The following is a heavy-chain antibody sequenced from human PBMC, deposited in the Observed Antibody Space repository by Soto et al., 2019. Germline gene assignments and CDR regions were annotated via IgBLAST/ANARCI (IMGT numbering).Heavy chain of an antibody. CDR3: ARYYDEYSYGTYYYYGMDV. J-gene: IGHJ6*02. CDR2: IGSSSSDI. Sequence: GRSMRHSYAASEFNISSYSMNWVRQKQGKGLEWVSSIGSSSSDIYYADSVKGRFTISRDNAKNSLYLQMNSLRAEDTAVYYCARYYDEYSYGTYYYYGMDVRGQGTTVTVSS. CDR1: EFNISSYS. V-gene: IGHV3-21*01. D-gene: IGHD5-18*01.